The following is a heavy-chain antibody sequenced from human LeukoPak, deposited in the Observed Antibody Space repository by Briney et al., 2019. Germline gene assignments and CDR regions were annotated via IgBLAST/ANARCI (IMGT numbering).Heavy chain of an antibody. D-gene: IGHD3-22*01. J-gene: IGHJ4*02. CDR2: IIPIFGTA. V-gene: IGHV1-69*13. CDR3: AKGGSSYSEMDY. CDR1: GYTFTSYD. Sequence: GASVKVSCKASGYTFTSYDINWVRHATGQGLEWMGGIIPIFGTANYAQKFQGRVTITADESTSTAYMELSSLRSEDTAVYYCAKGGSSYSEMDYWGQGTLVTVSS.